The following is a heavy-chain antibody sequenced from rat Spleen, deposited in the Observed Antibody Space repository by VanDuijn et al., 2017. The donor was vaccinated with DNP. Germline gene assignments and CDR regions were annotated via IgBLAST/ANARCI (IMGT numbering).Heavy chain of an antibody. D-gene: IGHD1-12*03. CDR2: INHSGYT. J-gene: IGHJ1*01. Sequence: EVQLQESGPGLVKPSQSLSLTCSVTGYPIISNYWGWIRKLPGNKMEWIGYINHSGYTGYNPSLKSRISITRDTSKNQFFLQLRSVTTEDTATYYCARGNDDYFPNWYFDFWGPGTMVTVSS. CDR3: ARGNDDYFPNWYFDF. CDR1: GYPIISNY. V-gene: IGHV3-1*01.